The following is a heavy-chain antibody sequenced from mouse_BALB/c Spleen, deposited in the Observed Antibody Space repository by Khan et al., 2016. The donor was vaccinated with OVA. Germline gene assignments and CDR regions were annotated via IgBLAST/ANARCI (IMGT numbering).Heavy chain of an antibody. D-gene: IGHD1-1*01. CDR3: TRPPITTVVATSYWFFDV. CDR2: ICNGDNYT. J-gene: IGHJ1*01. V-gene: IGHV5-9-3*01. Sequence: EVQLVESGGGLVKPGGSLKLSCAASGFTFSSYAMSWVRQTPEKRLEWVATICNGDNYTYYPDGVKGRFTISRDNAKNTLFLQKSSLRSEDTAMYYWTRPPITTVVATSYWFFDVWGAGTTVTVSS. CDR1: GFTFSSYA.